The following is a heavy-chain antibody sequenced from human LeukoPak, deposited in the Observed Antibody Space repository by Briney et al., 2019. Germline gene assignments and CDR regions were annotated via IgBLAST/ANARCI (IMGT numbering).Heavy chain of an antibody. V-gene: IGHV1-18*04. J-gene: IGHJ4*02. CDR2: ISAYNGNT. CDR3: ARDLGVVVAADYFDY. Sequence: ASVKVSCKASGYTFASYGISWVRQAPGQGLEWMGWISAYNGNTNHAQKLQGRVTMTTDTSTSTAYMELRSLRSDDTAVYYCARDLGVVVAADYFDYWGQGTLVTISS. CDR1: GYTFASYG. D-gene: IGHD2-15*01.